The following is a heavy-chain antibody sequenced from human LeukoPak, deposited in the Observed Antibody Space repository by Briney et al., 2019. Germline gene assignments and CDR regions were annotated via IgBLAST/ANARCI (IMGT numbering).Heavy chain of an antibody. CDR3: ARDRYCSSTSCPTVWFDP. V-gene: IGHV1-2*02. Sequence: ASVKVSCKTSGYTFTGSGVSWVRQAPGQGLEWMGWINPNSGGTNYAQKFQGRVTMTRDTSISTAYMELSRLRSDDTAVYYCARDRYCSSTSCPTVWFDPWGQGTLVTVSS. J-gene: IGHJ5*02. CDR2: INPNSGGT. D-gene: IGHD2-2*01. CDR1: GYTFTGSG.